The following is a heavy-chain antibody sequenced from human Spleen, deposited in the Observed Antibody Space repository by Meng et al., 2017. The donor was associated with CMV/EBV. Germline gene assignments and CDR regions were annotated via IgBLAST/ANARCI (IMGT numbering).Heavy chain of an antibody. V-gene: IGHV4-34*01. J-gene: IGHJ5*02. CDR2: INHSGST. CDR3: ARRGYSSSWYGSNWVDP. Sequence: GSFSGYYWSWIRQPPGKGLEWTGEINHSGSTNYNPSLKSRVTISVDTSKNQFSLKLSSVTAADTAVYYCARRGYSSSWYGSNWVDPWGQGTLVTVSS. D-gene: IGHD6-13*01. CDR1: GSFSGYY.